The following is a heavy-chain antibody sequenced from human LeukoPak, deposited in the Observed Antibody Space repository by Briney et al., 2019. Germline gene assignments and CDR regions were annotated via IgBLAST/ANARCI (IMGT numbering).Heavy chain of an antibody. D-gene: IGHD4-11*01. CDR1: GYTFTDYY. CDR2: INTNTGNP. V-gene: IGHV7-4-1*02. CDR3: ARVRLQFYYYYYMDV. J-gene: IGHJ6*03. Sequence: GASVKVSCKTSGYTFTDYYMHWVRQAPGQGLEWMGWINTNTGNPTYAQGFTGRFVFSLDTSVSTAYLQISSIKAEDTAMYYCARVRLQFYYYYYMDVWGKGTTVTVSS.